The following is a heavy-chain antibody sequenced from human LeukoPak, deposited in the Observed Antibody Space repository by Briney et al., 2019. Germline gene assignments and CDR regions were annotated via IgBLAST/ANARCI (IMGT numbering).Heavy chain of an antibody. D-gene: IGHD2-2*01. CDR3: ARDFVVPAAITYNWFDP. CDR1: GGSISSHY. Sequence: SETLSLTCTVSGGSISSHYWSWIRQPAGKGLEWIGRIYTSGSTNYNPSLKSRVTMSADTSKNQFSLKLSSVTAADTAVYYCARDFVVPAAITYNWFDPWGQGTLVTVSS. J-gene: IGHJ5*02. CDR2: IYTSGST. V-gene: IGHV4-4*07.